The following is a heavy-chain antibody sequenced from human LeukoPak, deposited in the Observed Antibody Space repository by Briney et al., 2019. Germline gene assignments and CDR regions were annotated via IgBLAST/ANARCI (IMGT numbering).Heavy chain of an antibody. J-gene: IGHJ4*02. D-gene: IGHD2-2*01. CDR1: GFTFSSYS. Sequence: GGSLRLSCAASGFTFSSYSMNWVRQAPGKGLEWVSSISSSSSYTYYADSVKGRFTISRDNAKNSLYLQMNSLRAEDTAVYYCARERARPGPIDYWGQGTLVTVSS. V-gene: IGHV3-21*01. CDR3: ARERARPGPIDY. CDR2: ISSSSSYT.